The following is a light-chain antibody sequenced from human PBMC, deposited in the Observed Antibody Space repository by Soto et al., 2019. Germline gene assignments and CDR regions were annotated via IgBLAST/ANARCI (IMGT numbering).Light chain of an antibody. CDR2: GAS. CDR1: QSVSNNQ. J-gene: IGKJ4*01. Sequence: EIVLTQAPGTLSLSPGERATLSCRASQSVSNNQLAWYQQKPGQAPRLLIYGASSRATGIPDRFSGSGSGTDFTLTISRLEPEDFAVYYCQQYGSSPLTFGGGTKVDIK. CDR3: QQYGSSPLT. V-gene: IGKV3-20*01.